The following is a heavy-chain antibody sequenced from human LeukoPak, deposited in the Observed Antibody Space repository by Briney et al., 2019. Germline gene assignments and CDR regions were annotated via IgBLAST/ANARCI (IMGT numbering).Heavy chain of an antibody. Sequence: GGSLRLSCAASGFTFSSCAMHWVRQAPGKGLEYVSAISSNGGSTYYANSVKGRFTISRDNSKNTLYLQMGSLRAEDMAVYYCARVGYSDFWSGYYWDYWGQGTLATVSS. J-gene: IGHJ4*02. CDR3: ARVGYSDFWSGYYWDY. V-gene: IGHV3-64*01. CDR1: GFTFSSCA. D-gene: IGHD3-3*01. CDR2: ISSNGGST.